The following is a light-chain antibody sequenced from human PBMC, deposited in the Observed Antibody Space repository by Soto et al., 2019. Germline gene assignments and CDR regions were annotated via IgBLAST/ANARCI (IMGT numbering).Light chain of an antibody. Sequence: EIVLTQSPGALSLSPGERATLSCGASQSVSSSYLAWYQQKPGQAPRLLIYGASTRATGIPDRFSGSGSGTDFTLTISRLEPEDFAVYYCQQYGSSPPTFGQGTKV. CDR2: GAS. CDR3: QQYGSSPPT. J-gene: IGKJ1*01. CDR1: QSVSSSY. V-gene: IGKV3-20*01.